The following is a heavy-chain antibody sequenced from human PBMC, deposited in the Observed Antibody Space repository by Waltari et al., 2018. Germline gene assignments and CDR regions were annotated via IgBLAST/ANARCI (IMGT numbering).Heavy chain of an antibody. CDR3: ASDNWGRGNAFDI. Sequence: QVQLQESGPGLVKPSETLSLTCAASGYSISSGYYWGWIRQPPGKGLEWIGSIYHSGSTYYNPSLKSRVTISVDTSKNQFSLKLSSVTAADTAVYYCASDNWGRGNAFDIWGQGTMVTVSS. D-gene: IGHD7-27*01. V-gene: IGHV4-38-2*01. J-gene: IGHJ3*02. CDR1: GYSISSGYY. CDR2: IYHSGST.